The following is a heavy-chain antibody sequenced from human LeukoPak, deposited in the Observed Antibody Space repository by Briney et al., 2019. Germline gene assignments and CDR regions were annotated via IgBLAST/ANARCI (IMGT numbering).Heavy chain of an antibody. V-gene: IGHV3-23*01. Sequence: GGSLRLSCAASGFTFSNSVMIWVRQAPGKGLQWVSSLIGSDGTTYYADSVKGRFTISRDSSKSTLYLQMNSLRAEDTAIYYCSRNIHCDYWGQGTQVTVSS. D-gene: IGHD2-2*02. CDR2: LIGSDGTT. CDR1: GFTFSNSV. CDR3: SRNIHCDY. J-gene: IGHJ4*02.